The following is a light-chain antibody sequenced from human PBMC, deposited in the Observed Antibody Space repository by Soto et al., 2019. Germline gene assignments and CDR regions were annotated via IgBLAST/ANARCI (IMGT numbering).Light chain of an antibody. Sequence: DIQLTQSPSFLSASVGDRVTITCRASQGISSSLSWYQQKPGKAPKLLIYAASTLQSGVPSRFSGSGSGTEFTLTISSLQPEDFVTYDCQHLNSYPLTFGGGTKVEIK. CDR1: QGISSS. J-gene: IGKJ4*01. CDR3: QHLNSYPLT. CDR2: AAS. V-gene: IGKV1-9*01.